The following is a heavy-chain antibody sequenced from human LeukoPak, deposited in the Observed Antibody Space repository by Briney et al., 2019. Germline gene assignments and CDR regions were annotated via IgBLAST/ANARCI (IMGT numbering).Heavy chain of an antibody. V-gene: IGHV3-74*01. J-gene: IGHJ4*02. CDR2: INSDGSST. Sequence: GGSLRLSCAASGFIFSSYWMHWVRKAPGKGLVWVSRINSDGSSTSYADSVKGRFTISRDNAKNTLYLQMNSLRAEDTAVYYCARRVVVPAAPYYFDYWGQGTLVTVSS. CDR3: ARRVVVPAAPYYFDY. CDR1: GFIFSSYW. D-gene: IGHD2-2*01.